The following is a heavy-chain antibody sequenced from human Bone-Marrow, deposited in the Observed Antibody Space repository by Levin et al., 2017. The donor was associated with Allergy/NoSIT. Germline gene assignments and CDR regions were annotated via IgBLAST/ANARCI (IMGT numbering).Heavy chain of an antibody. J-gene: IGHJ4*02. Sequence: SQTLSLPCTVSGASMHRYYWSWIRPPPGKGLEWIGYIYYNGNTNYNPSLKSRVTISVDTSKNQFSLNLNSVTAADTALYYCARDKSGTYFSFEDWGQGTLVTVSS. CDR1: GASMHRYY. D-gene: IGHD1-26*01. V-gene: IGHV4-59*01. CDR2: IYYNGNT. CDR3: ARDKSGTYFSFED.